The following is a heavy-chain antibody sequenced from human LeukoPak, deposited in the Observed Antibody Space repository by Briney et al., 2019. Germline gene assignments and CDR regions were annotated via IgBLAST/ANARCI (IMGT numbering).Heavy chain of an antibody. CDR3: ARIGFCSSTSCRLFDY. CDR2: INPNSGGT. CDR1: GYTFTGYY. D-gene: IGHD2-2*01. V-gene: IGHV1-2*02. Sequence: ASVKVSCKASGYTFTGYYMHWVRQATGQGLEWMGWINPNSGGTNYAQKFQGRVTMTRDTSISTAYMELSRLRSDDTAVYHCARIGFCSSTSCRLFDYWGQGTLVTVSS. J-gene: IGHJ4*02.